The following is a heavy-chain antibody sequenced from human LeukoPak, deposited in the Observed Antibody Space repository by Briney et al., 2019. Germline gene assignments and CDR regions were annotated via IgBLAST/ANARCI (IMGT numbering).Heavy chain of an antibody. D-gene: IGHD3-22*01. V-gene: IGHV5-51*01. CDR2: ISPGDSNN. Sequence: GESLKISFKGSGYSFTNYWIAWMRPMPGKGLEWMAIISPGDSNNRYSPPFQGQVTISADKSISTAYLQWSSLQASDTAMYYCARTYYSDSSGYYFDYWGQGTLVTVSS. CDR3: ARTYYSDSSGYYFDY. CDR1: GYSFTNYW. J-gene: IGHJ4*02.